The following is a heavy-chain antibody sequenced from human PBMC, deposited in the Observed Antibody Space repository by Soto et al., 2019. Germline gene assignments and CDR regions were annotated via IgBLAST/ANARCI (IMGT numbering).Heavy chain of an antibody. D-gene: IGHD5-12*01. CDR1: NDSIRRYY. Sequence: SETLSLTCTVSNDSIRRYYWSWIRQPPGRGLEWIGYAFHTGGTSYNPSLKSRVTISVDSSKSQFALKLTSVTAADTAVYFCASSELATLRDTEYFHHWGQGTLVTVSS. CDR3: ASSELATLRDTEYFHH. CDR2: AFHTGGT. V-gene: IGHV4-59*01. J-gene: IGHJ1*01.